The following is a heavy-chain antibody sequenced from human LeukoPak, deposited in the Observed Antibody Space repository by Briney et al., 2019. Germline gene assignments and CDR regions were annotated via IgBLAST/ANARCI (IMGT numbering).Heavy chain of an antibody. V-gene: IGHV4-34*01. Sequence: SETLSLTYAVYGGSFSGYYWSWIRQPPGKGLEWIGEINHSGSTNYNPSLKSRVTISVDTSKNQFSLKLSSVTAADTAVYYCARGGRWRYYYYGMDVWGQGTTVTVSS. D-gene: IGHD2-15*01. J-gene: IGHJ6*02. CDR1: GGSFSGYY. CDR3: ARGGRWRYYYYGMDV. CDR2: INHSGST.